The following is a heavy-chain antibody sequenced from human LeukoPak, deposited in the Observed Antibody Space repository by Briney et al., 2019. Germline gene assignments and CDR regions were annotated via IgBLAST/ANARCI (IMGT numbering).Heavy chain of an antibody. CDR2: LSSSGGST. J-gene: IGHJ3*02. CDR1: GFFFSNYD. Sequence: QTGGSLRLSCAASGFFFSNYDMNWVRQAPGKGLEWVSGLSSSGGSTFYADSVKGRFTISRDNSKNTVYLQMNSLRAEDTAVYYCARCFDIWGQGTMVTVSS. CDR3: ARCFDI. V-gene: IGHV3-23*01.